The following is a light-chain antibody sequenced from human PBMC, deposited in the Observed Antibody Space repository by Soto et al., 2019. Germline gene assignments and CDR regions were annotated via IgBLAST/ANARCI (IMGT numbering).Light chain of an antibody. CDR3: QQYGSSPIT. V-gene: IGKV3-20*01. J-gene: IGKJ5*01. CDR1: QSVDSTY. Sequence: EIVLTQSPGTLSLSPGERATLSCRASQSVDSTYLAWYQQKPDQSPRLLIYATSTRAAGIPDRFSGSGSGTDFTLTISRLEPDDVAVYYCQQYGSSPITFGQGTRLE. CDR2: ATS.